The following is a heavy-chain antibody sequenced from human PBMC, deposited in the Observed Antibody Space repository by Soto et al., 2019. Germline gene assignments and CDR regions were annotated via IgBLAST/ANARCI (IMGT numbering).Heavy chain of an antibody. D-gene: IGHD2-21*02. CDR2: IDSKIDADKT. J-gene: IGHJ4*02. V-gene: IGHV3-15*04. CDR1: GFTFSKAY. Sequence: EVQLVESGGGLVKPGGSLRLSCTASGFTFSKAYMNWVRQAPGKGLEWVGQIDSKIDADKTDLAAPVKGRFTLSRDDSKNTVYLQMNGLEIEDTVMYYCVTRFTAVATARFDYWGQGTLVTVSS. CDR3: VTRFTAVATARFDY.